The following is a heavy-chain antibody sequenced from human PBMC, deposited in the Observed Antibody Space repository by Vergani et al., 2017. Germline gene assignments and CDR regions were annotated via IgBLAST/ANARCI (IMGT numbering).Heavy chain of an antibody. CDR2: ISYDGSNT. CDR1: GFTFSSYA. D-gene: IGHD2-15*01. V-gene: IGHV3-30-3*01. J-gene: IGHJ3*02. CDR3: ARDTGQVAATILFAFDI. Sequence: QVQLVESGGGVVQPGRSLRLSCAASGFTFSSYAMHWVRQAPGKGLEWVAVISYDGSNTYYADSVKGRFTISRDNSKNTLYLQMNSLRAEDTAVYYCARDTGQVAATILFAFDIWGQGTMVSVSS.